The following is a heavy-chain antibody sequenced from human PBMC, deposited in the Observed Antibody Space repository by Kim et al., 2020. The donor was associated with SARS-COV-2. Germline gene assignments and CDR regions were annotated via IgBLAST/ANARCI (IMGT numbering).Heavy chain of an antibody. CDR2: ISSSSTYI. D-gene: IGHD2-2*01. Sequence: GGSLRLSCAASGFTFNSYSMNWVRQAPGKGLEWVSSISSSSTYIYYADSVKGRFTISRDNAKNSLYLQMNSLRAEDTAVYYCARGGGVDCSSTSCPFYWYFDLWGRGTLVTVSS. V-gene: IGHV3-21*01. CDR1: GFTFNSYS. CDR3: ARGGGVDCSSTSCPFYWYFDL. J-gene: IGHJ2*01.